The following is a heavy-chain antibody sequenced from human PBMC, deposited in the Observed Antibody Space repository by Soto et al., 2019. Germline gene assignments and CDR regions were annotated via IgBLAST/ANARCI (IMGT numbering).Heavy chain of an antibody. Sequence: GGSLRPSCAASGFTFTRYSMNWVRRAPGKGLEWVSSISSTTNYIYYGDSMKGRFAISRDNAKNSLYLEMNSLRAEDTAVYYCARESEDLTSNFDYWGQGTLVTVSS. V-gene: IGHV3-21*06. CDR3: ARESEDLTSNFDY. CDR1: GFTFTRYS. J-gene: IGHJ4*02. CDR2: ISSTTNYI.